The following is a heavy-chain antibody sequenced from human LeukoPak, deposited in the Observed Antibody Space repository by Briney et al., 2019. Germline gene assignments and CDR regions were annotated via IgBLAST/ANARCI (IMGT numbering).Heavy chain of an antibody. V-gene: IGHV3-30*19. Sequence: PGGSLRLSCAASGFTFRSYGMHWVRQAPGKGLEWVTIISYDGNHIFYADSVKGRFTISRDNSKNTLYLQMNGLRPEDTAVYYCETAIQLRPFWGQGTLVTVSS. CDR1: GFTFRSYG. CDR2: ISYDGNHI. CDR3: ETAIQLRPF. J-gene: IGHJ4*02. D-gene: IGHD1-1*01.